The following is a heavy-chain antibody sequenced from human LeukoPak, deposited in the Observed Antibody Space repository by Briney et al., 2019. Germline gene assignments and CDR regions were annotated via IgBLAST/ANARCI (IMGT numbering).Heavy chain of an antibody. V-gene: IGHV4-59*01. CDR2: IFYSGST. J-gene: IGHJ4*02. Sequence: SETLSLTCTVSGGSISPYYWSWVRQSPGKGLEWIAYIFYSGSTNYNPSLKSRVTISLDTSKKQFSLRLSSVTAADTALYYCARERVGGNYADYWGQGILVTVSS. CDR1: GGSISPYY. D-gene: IGHD4-23*01. CDR3: ARERVGGNYADY.